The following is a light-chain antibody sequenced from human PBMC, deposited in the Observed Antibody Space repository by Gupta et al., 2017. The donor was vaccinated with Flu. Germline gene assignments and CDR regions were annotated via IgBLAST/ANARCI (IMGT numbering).Light chain of an antibody. CDR1: QRISTY. Sequence: IQMTQSPLSLSAYVGDRVTITCRASQRISTYLNWYQQKPGKAPKLLIHLASSLQIGVPSRFSGSGYGTDFTLTINNRQPEDFGTYYCQQSYSTSLYTFGQGTKLEIK. CDR3: QQSYSTSLYT. V-gene: IGKV1-39*01. J-gene: IGKJ2*01. CDR2: LAS.